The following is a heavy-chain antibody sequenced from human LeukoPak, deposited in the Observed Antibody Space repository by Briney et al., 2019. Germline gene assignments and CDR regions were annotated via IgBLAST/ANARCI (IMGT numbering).Heavy chain of an antibody. D-gene: IGHD6-13*01. V-gene: IGHV3-23*01. CDR2: ISGSGANT. CDR1: GFTFSSYA. CDR3: AKARGSSWYFDY. J-gene: IGHJ4*02. Sequence: GGSLRLSCAASGFTFSSYAMSWVRQAPGKGLDWVSAISGSGANTYYADYVKGRFTISRDNSKNTLYLQMNSLRVEDTAVYYCAKARGSSWYFDYWGQGALVTVSS.